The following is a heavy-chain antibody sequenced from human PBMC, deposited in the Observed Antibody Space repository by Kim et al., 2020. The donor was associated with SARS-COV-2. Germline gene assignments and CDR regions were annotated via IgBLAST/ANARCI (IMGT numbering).Heavy chain of an antibody. D-gene: IGHD6-13*01. CDR3: ARGRRYSSSRGEYFQH. V-gene: IGHV4-34*01. J-gene: IGHJ1*01. Sequence: SETLSLTCAVYGGSFSGYYWSWIRQPPGKGLEWIGEINHSGSTNYNPSLKSRVTISVDTSKNQFSLKLSSVTAADTAVYYCARGRRYSSSRGEYFQHWGQGTLVTVSS. CDR2: INHSGST. CDR1: GGSFSGYY.